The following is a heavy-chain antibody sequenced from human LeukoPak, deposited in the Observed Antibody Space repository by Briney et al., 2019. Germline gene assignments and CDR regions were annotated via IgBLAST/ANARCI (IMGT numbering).Heavy chain of an antibody. CDR3: ARVDRHCSSTSCYAWNWFDP. CDR1: GFTFDDYG. V-gene: IGHV3-20*01. D-gene: IGHD2-2*01. J-gene: IGHJ5*02. Sequence: GGSLRLSCAASGFTFDDYGMSWVRQAPGKGLEWVSGINWNGGSTGYADSVKCRFTISRDNAKNSLYLQMNSLRAEDTALYHCARVDRHCSSTSCYAWNWFDPWGQGTLVTVSS. CDR2: INWNGGST.